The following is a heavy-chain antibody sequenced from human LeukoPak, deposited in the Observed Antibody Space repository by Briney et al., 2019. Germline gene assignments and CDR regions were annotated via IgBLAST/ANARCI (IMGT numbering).Heavy chain of an antibody. V-gene: IGHV4-30-2*01. CDR1: GGSISSGGYS. CDR3: ARDSDFWSGYGMDV. Sequence: PSETLSLTCAVSGGSISSGGYSWSWIRQPPGKGLEWIGYIYHSGSTYYNPSLKSRVTISVDRPKNQFSLKLSSVTAADTAVYYCARDSDFWSGYGMDVWGQGTTVTVSS. J-gene: IGHJ6*02. D-gene: IGHD3-3*01. CDR2: IYHSGST.